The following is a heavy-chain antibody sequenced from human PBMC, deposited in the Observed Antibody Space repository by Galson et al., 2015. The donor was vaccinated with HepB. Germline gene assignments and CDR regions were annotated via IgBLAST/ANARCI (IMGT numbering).Heavy chain of an antibody. CDR2: FKSDEGTT. V-gene: IGHV3-74*01. J-gene: IGHJ6*03. CDR3: ARETSTWYGDYYYYMDV. D-gene: IGHD3-10*01. CDR1: GFTFSSYW. Sequence: SLRLSCAASGFTFSSYWMHWVRQAPGKGLVWVSRFKSDEGTTSNADSVKGRFTISRDNAKNTVYLQMNSLRAEDTAVYYCARETSTWYGDYYYYMDVWGKGTTVTVSS.